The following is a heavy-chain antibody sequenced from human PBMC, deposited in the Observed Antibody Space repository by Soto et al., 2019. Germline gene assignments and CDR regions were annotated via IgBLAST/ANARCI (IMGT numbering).Heavy chain of an antibody. CDR1: GASMSSGGYY. Sequence: QVQLQESDPGLVKPSQTLSLTCTVSGASMSSGGYYWTWSRQSPGKGLEWIGYIYYSGSTYYNPSLESRVAISLDTSRSQFSLTLHSVTAADTAIYYCARDRHNNFFDPWGQGTLVTVSS. CDR3: ARDRHNNFFDP. CDR2: IYYSGST. D-gene: IGHD6-6*01. V-gene: IGHV4-31*03. J-gene: IGHJ5*02.